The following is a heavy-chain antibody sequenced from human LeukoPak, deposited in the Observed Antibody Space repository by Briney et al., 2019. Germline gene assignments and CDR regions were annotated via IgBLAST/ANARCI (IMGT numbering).Heavy chain of an antibody. J-gene: IGHJ4*02. CDR3: AKDKGVRGGIITCYFDY. D-gene: IGHD3-10*01. CDR2: ISGSGGST. V-gene: IGHV3-23*01. Sequence: GGSLRLSCAASGFTFSSYAMSWVRQAPGKGLEWVSGISGSGGSTYYADSVKGRFTISRDNSKNTLYLQMNSLRAEDTAIYYCAKDKGVRGGIITCYFDYWGQGTLVTVSS. CDR1: GFTFSSYA.